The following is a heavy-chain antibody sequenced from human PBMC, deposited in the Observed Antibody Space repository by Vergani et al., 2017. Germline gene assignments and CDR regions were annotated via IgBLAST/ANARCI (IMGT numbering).Heavy chain of an antibody. Sequence: EVQLVESGGGLVQPGGSLRLSCAASGFTFSSYEMNWVRQAPGKGLEWVSYISSSGSTIYYADSVKGRFTISRDNSKNTLYLQMNSLRAEDTAVYYCARGAYSYGLLFDYWGQGTLVTVSS. V-gene: IGHV3-48*03. CDR2: ISSSGSTI. CDR1: GFTFSSYE. D-gene: IGHD5-18*01. CDR3: ARGAYSYGLLFDY. J-gene: IGHJ4*02.